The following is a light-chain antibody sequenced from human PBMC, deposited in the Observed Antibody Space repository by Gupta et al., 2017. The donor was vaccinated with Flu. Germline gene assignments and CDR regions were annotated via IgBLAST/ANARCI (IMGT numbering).Light chain of an antibody. V-gene: IGLV3-21*02. CDR1: NIGSKT. CDR3: QVWDSDSDHWV. CDR2: DDR. Sequence: SYVLTQPPSVSVAPGQPTRIACGGNNIGSKTVHWYLQRPGQAPVLVVYDDRDRPSGIPERFSGSNSGNTATLTISRVEAGDEADYYCQVWDSDSDHWVFGGGTKLTVL. J-gene: IGLJ3*02.